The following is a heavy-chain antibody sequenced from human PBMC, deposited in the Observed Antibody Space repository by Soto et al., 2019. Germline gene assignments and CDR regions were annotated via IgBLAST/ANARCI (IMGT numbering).Heavy chain of an antibody. Sequence: SETLSLTCTVSGGSISSSSYYWGWIRQPPGKGLEWIGSIYYSGSTYYNPSLKSRVTISVDTSKNQFSLKLSSVTAADTAVYYCASEIFGVVLNWFDPWGQGTLVTV. CDR2: IYYSGST. J-gene: IGHJ5*02. CDR1: GGSISSSSYY. V-gene: IGHV4-39*01. D-gene: IGHD3-3*01. CDR3: ASEIFGVVLNWFDP.